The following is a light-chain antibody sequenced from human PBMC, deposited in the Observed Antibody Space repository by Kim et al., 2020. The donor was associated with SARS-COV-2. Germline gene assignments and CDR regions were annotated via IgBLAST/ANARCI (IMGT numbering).Light chain of an antibody. Sequence: VSPGQTASSTCSGDKLGDKYACWYQQKPGQSPGLVIYQDSKRPSGITGRFSGSNSGNTATLTISGTQAMDEADYYCQAWDSSTSYVFGTGTKVTVL. CDR3: QAWDSSTSYV. CDR1: KLGDKY. V-gene: IGLV3-1*01. CDR2: QDS. J-gene: IGLJ1*01.